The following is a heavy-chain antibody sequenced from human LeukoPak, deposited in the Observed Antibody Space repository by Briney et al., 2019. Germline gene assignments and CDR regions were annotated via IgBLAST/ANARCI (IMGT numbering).Heavy chain of an antibody. D-gene: IGHD3-9*01. Sequence: SETLSLTCTVSGGSISSHYGSWIRQPPGKGLEWIGYIYYSGSTNYNPSLKSRVTISVDTSKNQFSLKLSSVTAADTAVYYCARVRGGLLTGSVWFDPWGQGTLVTVSS. V-gene: IGHV4-59*11. J-gene: IGHJ5*02. CDR1: GGSISSHY. CDR3: ARVRGGLLTGSVWFDP. CDR2: IYYSGST.